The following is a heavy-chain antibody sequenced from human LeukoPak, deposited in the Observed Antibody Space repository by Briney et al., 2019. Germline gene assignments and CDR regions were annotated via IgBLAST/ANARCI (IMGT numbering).Heavy chain of an antibody. Sequence: ASVKVSCKASGGTFSSYAISWVRQATGQGLEWMGWMNPNSGNTGYAQKFQGRVTMTRNTSISTAYMELSSLRSEDTAVYYCARAKYYYGSGSYSPFGYWGQGTLVTVSS. J-gene: IGHJ4*02. V-gene: IGHV1-8*02. CDR2: MNPNSGNT. CDR3: ARAKYYYGSGSYSPFGY. CDR1: GGTFSSYA. D-gene: IGHD3-10*01.